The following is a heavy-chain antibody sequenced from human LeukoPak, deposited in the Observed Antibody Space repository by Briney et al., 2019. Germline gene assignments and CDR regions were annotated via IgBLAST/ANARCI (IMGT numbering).Heavy chain of an antibody. CDR2: ISSNGDNT. CDR3: VRGTGY. J-gene: IGHJ4*02. V-gene: IGHV3-64D*06. Sequence: GGSLRLSCSVSVFTFSTYVMHWVRQAPGKGLEYVSAISSNGDNTYYADSVKDRFTISRDNSKNTLYLQMSSLRADDTAVYYCVRGTGYWGQGTLVTASS. CDR1: VFTFSTYV.